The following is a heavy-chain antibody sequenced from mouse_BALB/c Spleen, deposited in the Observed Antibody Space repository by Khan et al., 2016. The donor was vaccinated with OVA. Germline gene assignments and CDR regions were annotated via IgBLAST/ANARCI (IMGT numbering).Heavy chain of an antibody. Sequence: EVELVESGGDLVKPGGSLKLSCVASGFTFSSYGMSWVRQTPDKRLEWVATISSGGSYTYYPDSVKGRFTISRDSAENTLHLQLSSLRSADTAMHYCARQPGCYGGRSDFDYWGPGTSLTVSS. CDR3: ARQPGCYGGRSDFDY. V-gene: IGHV5-6*01. J-gene: IGHJ2*02. CDR1: GFTFSSYG. CDR2: ISSGGSYT. D-gene: IGHD1-1*01.